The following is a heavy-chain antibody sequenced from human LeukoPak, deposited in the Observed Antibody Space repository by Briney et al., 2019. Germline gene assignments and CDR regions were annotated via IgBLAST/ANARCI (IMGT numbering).Heavy chain of an antibody. CDR2: IYSGGST. D-gene: IGHD5-24*01. CDR3: ARRGRDGYNSHFDY. CDR1: GFTVSSNY. Sequence: GSLRLSCAAPGFTVSSNYMSWVRQAPGKGLEWVSVIYSGGSTYYADSVKGRFTISRDNSKNTLYLQMNSLRAEDTAVYYCARRGRDGYNSHFDYWGQGTLVTVSS. V-gene: IGHV3-66*04. J-gene: IGHJ4*02.